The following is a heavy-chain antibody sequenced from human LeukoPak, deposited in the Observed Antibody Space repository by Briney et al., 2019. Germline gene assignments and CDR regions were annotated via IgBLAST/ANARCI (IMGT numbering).Heavy chain of an antibody. Sequence: GASVKVSCKASGYTFTSYGISWVRQAPGQGLEWMGWISAYNGNTNYAQELQGRVTMTTDTSTSTAYMELRSLRSDDTAVYYCARPRRQQQLNWFDPWGQGTLVTVSS. CDR1: GYTFTSYG. CDR3: ARPRRQQQLNWFDP. V-gene: IGHV1-18*01. J-gene: IGHJ5*02. D-gene: IGHD6-13*01. CDR2: ISAYNGNT.